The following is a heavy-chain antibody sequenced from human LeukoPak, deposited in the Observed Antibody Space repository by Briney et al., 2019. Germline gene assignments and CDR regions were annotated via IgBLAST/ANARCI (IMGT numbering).Heavy chain of an antibody. D-gene: IGHD3/OR15-3a*01. Sequence: GGSLRLSCAGSGFTFSNAWMTWVRQAPGKGLEWVSVIYSGGSTYYADSVKGRFTLSRDNSKNTLYLQMNSLRAEDTAVYYCARVGLVYYYNYMDVWGKGTTVTVSS. CDR1: GFTFSNAW. V-gene: IGHV3-66*01. J-gene: IGHJ6*03. CDR3: ARVGLVYYYNYMDV. CDR2: IYSGGST.